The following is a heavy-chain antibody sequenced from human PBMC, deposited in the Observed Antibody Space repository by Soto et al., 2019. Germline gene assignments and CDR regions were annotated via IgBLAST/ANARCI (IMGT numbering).Heavy chain of an antibody. D-gene: IGHD6-13*01. CDR3: ARFAKEENPKVGSWYYFDY. V-gene: IGHV4-31*03. CDR2: IYYSGRT. Sequence: SETLSLTCTVSGGSISSGGYFWSWVRQHPGKGLEWIGNIYYSGRTYYNPSLKSRVTISVDTSKNQFSLKLSSVTAADTAVYYCARFAKEENPKVGSWYYFDYWGQGNRVP. CDR1: GGSISSGGYF. J-gene: IGHJ4*02.